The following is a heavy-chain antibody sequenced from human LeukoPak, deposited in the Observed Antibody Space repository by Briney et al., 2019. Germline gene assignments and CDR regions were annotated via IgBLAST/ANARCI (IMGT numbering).Heavy chain of an antibody. D-gene: IGHD3-16*01. CDR1: GYSISNGYH. CDR3: VKEGEGSISH. J-gene: IGHJ4*02. V-gene: IGHV4-38-2*02. Sequence: PSETLSLICSVSGYSISNGYHWGWIRQSPGKDLEWIASIYHTGSSYYNPSLKSQVTISVDMSKNQFSLKLNSATAADTAVYYCVKEGEGSISHWGQGTLVTVSS. CDR2: IYHTGSS.